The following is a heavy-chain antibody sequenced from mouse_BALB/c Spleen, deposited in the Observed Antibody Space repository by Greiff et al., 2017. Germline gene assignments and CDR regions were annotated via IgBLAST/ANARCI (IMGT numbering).Heavy chain of an antibody. D-gene: IGHD1-1*01. CDR1: GFTFSSYG. CDR3: ARDYYGSRYRAMDY. Sequence: EVMLVESGGDLVKPGGSLKLSCAASGFTFSSYGMSWVRQTPDKRLEWVATISSGGSYTYYPDSVKGRFTISRDNAKNTLYLQMSSLKSEDTAMYYCARDYYGSRYRAMDYWGQGTSVTVSS. V-gene: IGHV5-6*01. J-gene: IGHJ4*01. CDR2: ISSGGSYT.